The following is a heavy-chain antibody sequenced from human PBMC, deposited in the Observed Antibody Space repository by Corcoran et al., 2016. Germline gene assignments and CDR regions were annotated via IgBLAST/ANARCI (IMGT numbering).Heavy chain of an antibody. D-gene: IGHD1-20*01. CDR3: VRAPIMGTTVSLRRHWVDP. CDR2: INPSGGST. J-gene: IGHJ5*02. CDR1: GYTFTSYD. V-gene: IGHV1-46*01. Sequence: QVQLVQSGAEVKKPGASVKVSCKASGYTFTSYDMHWVRQAPGQGLEWMGIINPSGGSTSYGQKFQGRVTMTRDTSTSTCYMELSSLRSEDKAVFYCVRAPIMGTTVSLRRHWVDPWGQGTLVTVSS.